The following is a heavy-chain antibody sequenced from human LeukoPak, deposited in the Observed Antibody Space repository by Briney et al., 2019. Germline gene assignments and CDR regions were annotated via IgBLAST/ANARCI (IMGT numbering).Heavy chain of an antibody. J-gene: IGHJ5*02. CDR3: ARGAYGSGRRFDP. CDR2: INHSGST. CDR1: GGSFSGYY. V-gene: IGHV4-34*01. D-gene: IGHD3-10*01. Sequence: KPSETLSLTCAVYGGSFSGYYWSWIRQPPGKGPEWIGEINHSGSTNYNPSLKSRVTISVDTSKNQFSLKLSSVTAADTAAYYCARGAYGSGRRFDPWGQGTLVTVSS.